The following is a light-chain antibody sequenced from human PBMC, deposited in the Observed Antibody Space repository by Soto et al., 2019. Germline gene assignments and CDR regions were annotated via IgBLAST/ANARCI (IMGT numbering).Light chain of an antibody. CDR2: LGS. J-gene: IGKJ4*01. V-gene: IGKV2-28*01. Sequence: EIVMTQSPLSLPVTPGEPASISCRSSQSLLHRNGYNYLDWYLQKPGQSPQLLIYLGSNRASGVPDRFSGSGSGTDFTLKISRVEADDVGVSSCMQALPAFTFGGGTKVEIK. CDR3: MQALPAFT. CDR1: QSLLHRNGYNY.